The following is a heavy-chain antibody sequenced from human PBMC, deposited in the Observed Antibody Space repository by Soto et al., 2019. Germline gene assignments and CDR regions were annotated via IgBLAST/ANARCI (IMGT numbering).Heavy chain of an antibody. CDR3: ARDSNKRQQGMDV. D-gene: IGHD4-4*01. V-gene: IGHV3-21*01. J-gene: IGHJ6*02. Sequence: EVQLVESGGGLVKPGGSLRLSCAASGFTFSTYSINWVRQAPGKGLEWVSSITSSGDYIYYADSVKGRFTISRDNAQKSLFLQMNSLGPEDTAVYFGARDSNKRQQGMDVWGHGTTVTASS. CDR2: ITSSGDYI. CDR1: GFTFSTYS.